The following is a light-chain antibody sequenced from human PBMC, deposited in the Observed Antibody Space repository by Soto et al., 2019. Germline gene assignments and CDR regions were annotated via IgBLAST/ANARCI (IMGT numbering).Light chain of an antibody. CDR2: DVS. CDR3: QQYDIRPIT. CDR1: QSISSN. V-gene: IGKV3D-15*01. Sequence: VMTQSVVALSVSPGERATTSGWASQSISSNLAWYQQQPRQPPPLLIYDVSTRATGIPTRFSGSGSGTEFTLTISSLQAEDFAGYYCQQYDIRPITFGQGTRLEIK. J-gene: IGKJ5*01.